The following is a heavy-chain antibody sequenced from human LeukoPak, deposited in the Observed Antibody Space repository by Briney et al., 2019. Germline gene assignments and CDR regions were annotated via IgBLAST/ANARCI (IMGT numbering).Heavy chain of an antibody. CDR3: ARFVVLGNSDAFDI. D-gene: IGHD4-23*01. CDR2: IYTSGST. Sequence: SETLSLTSTVSGGSISSYYWSWIRQPPGKGLEWIGYIYTSGSTNYNPSLKSRVTISVDTSKNQFSLKLSSVTAADTAVYYCARFVVLGNSDAFDIWGQGTMVTVSS. V-gene: IGHV4-4*09. J-gene: IGHJ3*02. CDR1: GGSISSYY.